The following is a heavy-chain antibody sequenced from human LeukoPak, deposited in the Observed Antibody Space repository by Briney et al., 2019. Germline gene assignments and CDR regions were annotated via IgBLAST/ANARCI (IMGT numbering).Heavy chain of an antibody. J-gene: IGHJ4*02. CDR1: GGSFSGYY. CDR3: ARSKKWYYYDSRGRYPSVRFDY. D-gene: IGHD3-22*01. V-gene: IGHV4-34*01. CDR2: INHSGST. Sequence: SETLSLTCAVYGGSFSGYYWSWIRQPPGKGLEWIGEINHSGSTNYNPSLKSRVTISVDTSKNQFSLKLSSVTAADTAVYYCARSKKWYYYDSRGRYPSVRFDYWGRGTLVTVSS.